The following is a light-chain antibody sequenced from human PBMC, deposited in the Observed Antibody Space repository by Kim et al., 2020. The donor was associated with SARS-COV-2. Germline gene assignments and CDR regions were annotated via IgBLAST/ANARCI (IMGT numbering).Light chain of an antibody. Sequence: SYELTQRPSVSVSPGQTASVTCSGDKLEDKYSSWYQQKPGQSPVLVIYQDTKRPSGIPDRFSASISGNTATLTISGTQPLDEADYYCQTWDKTTAVFGGGTQLTVL. J-gene: IGLJ3*02. CDR2: QDT. V-gene: IGLV3-1*01. CDR1: KLEDKY. CDR3: QTWDKTTAV.